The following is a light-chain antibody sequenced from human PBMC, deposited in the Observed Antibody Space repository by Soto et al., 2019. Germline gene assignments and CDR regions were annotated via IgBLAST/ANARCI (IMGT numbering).Light chain of an antibody. CDR2: GAS. CDR3: QESTWPPIT. J-gene: IGKJ5*01. CDR1: PTVSSNY. V-gene: IGKV3-20*01. Sequence: SRDTLSLSPGERATLSCSASPTVSSNYLAWCQHRPGQAPRLLIYGASTRAAGIPDRSSGSASGTVFPLTSTIQEHEDSVVYCCQESTWPPITFGRGTRLEIK.